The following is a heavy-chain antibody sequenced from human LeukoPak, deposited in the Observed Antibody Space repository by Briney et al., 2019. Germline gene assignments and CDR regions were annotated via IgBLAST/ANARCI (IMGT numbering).Heavy chain of an antibody. Sequence: GGSLRLSCAASGFTFSSYWMSWVRQAPGKGLEWVANIKQDGSEKYYVDSVKGRFTITRDNAKNSLYLQMNSLRAEDTAVYYCAREPPRERWFDTWGQGSLVTIYS. CDR1: GFTFSSYW. D-gene: IGHD1-1*01. CDR3: AREPPRERWFDT. J-gene: IGHJ5*02. CDR2: IKQDGSEK. V-gene: IGHV3-7*03.